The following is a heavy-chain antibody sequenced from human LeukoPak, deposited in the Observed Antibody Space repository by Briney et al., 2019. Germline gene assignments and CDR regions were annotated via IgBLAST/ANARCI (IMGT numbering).Heavy chain of an antibody. CDR1: GGSFSGYY. J-gene: IGHJ5*02. CDR3: ARRGPYYYGSGSYSPNWFDP. D-gene: IGHD3-10*01. Sequence: SETLSLTCAVYGGSFSGYYWSWIRQSPGKGLEWIGEINHSGSTNYNPSLKSRVTISVDTSKNQFSLKLSSVTAADTSVYYCARRGPYYYGSGSYSPNWFDPWGQGTLVTVSS. V-gene: IGHV4-34*01. CDR2: INHSGST.